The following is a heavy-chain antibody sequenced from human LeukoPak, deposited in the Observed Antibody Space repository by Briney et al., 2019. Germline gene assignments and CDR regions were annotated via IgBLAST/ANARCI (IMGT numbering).Heavy chain of an antibody. J-gene: IGHJ4*02. D-gene: IGHD6-13*01. CDR3: AKDRVTAAGYYFEY. V-gene: IGHV3-30*18. Sequence: PGGSLRLSCAASGFTFSNYGMHWVRQAPGKGLEWVAVISFDGSYKYYADSVKGRFTISRDNSKNTLYLQMDSLRAEDTAVYYCAKDRVTAAGYYFEYWGQGTLVTVSS. CDR1: GFTFSNYG. CDR2: ISFDGSYK.